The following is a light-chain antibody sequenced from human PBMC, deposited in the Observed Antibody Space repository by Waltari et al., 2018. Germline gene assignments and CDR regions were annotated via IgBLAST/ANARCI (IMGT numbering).Light chain of an antibody. CDR2: GAS. J-gene: IGKJ1*01. CDR1: QSIRSN. V-gene: IGKV3-15*01. CDR3: QQYDNWLGT. Sequence: EIVMTQSPATLSVFPGERVTLSCRASQSIRSNLAWYQHKPGQAPRLLIYGASTRATGIPARVSGSGSGTEFTLTISSLQSEDFAVYFCQQYDNWLGTFGQGTKVEIK.